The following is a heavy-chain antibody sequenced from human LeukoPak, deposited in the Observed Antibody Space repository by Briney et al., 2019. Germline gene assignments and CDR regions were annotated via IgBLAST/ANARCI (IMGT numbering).Heavy chain of an antibody. D-gene: IGHD3-10*01. CDR1: GFTFSSYA. Sequence: GGSLRLSCAASGFTFSSYAMSWIRQAPGKGLEWVSYISSSGSTIYYADSVKGRFTISRDNAKNSLYLQMNSLRAEDTAVYYCARCITMVRGVFDYWGQGTLVTVSS. V-gene: IGHV3-11*01. J-gene: IGHJ4*02. CDR3: ARCITMVRGVFDY. CDR2: ISSSGSTI.